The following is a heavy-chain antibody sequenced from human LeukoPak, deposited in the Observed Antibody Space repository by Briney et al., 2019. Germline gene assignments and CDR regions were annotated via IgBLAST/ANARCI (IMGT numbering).Heavy chain of an antibody. CDR1: GYIFTGFG. Sequence: ASVKVSCKASGYIFTGFGIRWVRQAPGQGLEWMGWISAYNGNTNYAQKLQGRVTMTTDTSTSTAYMQLTSLTSDDTAVYYCARRNSCSGGNCYPPDYWGQGTLVTVSS. CDR3: ARRNSCSGGNCYPPDY. V-gene: IGHV1-18*01. CDR2: ISAYNGNT. J-gene: IGHJ4*02. D-gene: IGHD2-15*01.